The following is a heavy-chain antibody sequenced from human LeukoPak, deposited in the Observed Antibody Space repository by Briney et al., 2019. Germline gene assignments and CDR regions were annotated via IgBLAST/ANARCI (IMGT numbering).Heavy chain of an antibody. D-gene: IGHD6-13*01. CDR2: IDSDVSST. CDR3: ARDLSSTGQRMDV. CDR1: GFTFSRYW. J-gene: IGHJ6*03. Sequence: PGGSLRLSCAASGFTFSRYWMHWVRQVPGKGPVWVPRIDSDVSSTGYADFVQGRFTISRDNAENTLYLQMNSLRAEDTAAYYCARDLSSTGQRMDVWGKGTTVTVAS. V-gene: IGHV3-74*01.